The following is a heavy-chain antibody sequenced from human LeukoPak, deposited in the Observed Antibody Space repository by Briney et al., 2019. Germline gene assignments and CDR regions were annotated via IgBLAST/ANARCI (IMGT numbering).Heavy chain of an antibody. V-gene: IGHV4-34*01. Sequence: SETLSLTCAVYGGSFSGYYWSWIRQPPGKGLEWIGEINHSGSTNYNPSLKSRVTISVDTSKNQFSLKLSSVTAADTAVYYCARGRTEAFDIRGQGTMVTVSS. CDR3: ARGRTEAFDI. D-gene: IGHD4-17*01. J-gene: IGHJ3*02. CDR2: INHSGST. CDR1: GGSFSGYY.